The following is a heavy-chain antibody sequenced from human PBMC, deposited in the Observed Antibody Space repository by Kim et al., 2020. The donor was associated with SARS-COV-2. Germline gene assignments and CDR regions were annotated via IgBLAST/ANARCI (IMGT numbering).Heavy chain of an antibody. V-gene: IGHV3-48*03. J-gene: IGHJ4*02. D-gene: IGHD5-18*01. Sequence: DSWKGRVTIARDNAKTSLFLEMNSLRAEDTAVYYCARGLRGYTFGYFFDYWGQGTLGTVSS. CDR3: ARGLRGYTFGYFFDY.